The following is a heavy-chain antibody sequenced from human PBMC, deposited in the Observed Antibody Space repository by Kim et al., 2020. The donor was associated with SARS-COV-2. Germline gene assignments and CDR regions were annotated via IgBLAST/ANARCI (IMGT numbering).Heavy chain of an antibody. V-gene: IGHV3-49*04. CDR1: GFTFGDYA. CDR2: IRSKAYGGTT. CDR3: TRSSREYYDFWSGSSLCDY. D-gene: IGHD3-3*01. Sequence: GGSLRLSCTASGFTFGDYAMSWVRQAPGKGLEWVGFIRSKAYGGTTEYAASVKGRFTISRDDSKSIAYLQMNSLKTEDTAVYYCTRSSREYYDFWSGSSLCDYWGQGTLVTVSS. J-gene: IGHJ4*02.